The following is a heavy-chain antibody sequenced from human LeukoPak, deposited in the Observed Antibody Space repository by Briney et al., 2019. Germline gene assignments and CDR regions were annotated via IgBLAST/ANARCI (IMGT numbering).Heavy chain of an antibody. D-gene: IGHD4-17*01. V-gene: IGHV4-34*01. J-gene: IGHJ1*01. Sequence: SETLSLTCAVYGGSFSGYYWSWIRQPPGKGLEWIGEINHSGSTNYNPSLKSRVTISVDTSKNQFSLKLSSVTAADTAVYYCATTTVGEYFQHWGQGTLVTVSS. CDR1: GGSFSGYY. CDR3: ATTTVGEYFQH. CDR2: INHSGST.